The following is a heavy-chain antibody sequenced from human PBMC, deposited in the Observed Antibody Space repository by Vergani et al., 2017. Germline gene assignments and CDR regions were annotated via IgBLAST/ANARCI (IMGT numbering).Heavy chain of an antibody. CDR1: GFTFSSYA. CDR2: ISGSGGST. Sequence: EVQLLESGGGLVQPGGSLRLSCAASGFTFSSYAMSWVRQAPGKGLEWVSAISGSGGSTYYADSVKGRFTISRDNSKNTLYLQMNSLRAEDTAVYYCAKDALRQQLFYWYFDLWGRGTLVTVSS. D-gene: IGHD6-13*01. V-gene: IGHV3-23*01. CDR3: AKDALRQQLFYWYFDL. J-gene: IGHJ2*01.